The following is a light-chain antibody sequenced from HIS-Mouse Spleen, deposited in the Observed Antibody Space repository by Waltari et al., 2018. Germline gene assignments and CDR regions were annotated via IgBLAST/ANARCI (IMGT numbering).Light chain of an antibody. CDR3: QQYYSTPYT. J-gene: IGKJ2*01. V-gene: IGKV4-1*01. CDR1: QSVLYSSNNKNY. Sequence: DIVMTQSPDSLAASLGERATINCKSRQSVLYSSNNKNYLAWYQQKPGHPPKLLIYWASTRESGVPDRFSGSGSGTDFTLTISSLQAEDVAVYYCQQYYSTPYTFGQGTKLEIK. CDR2: WAS.